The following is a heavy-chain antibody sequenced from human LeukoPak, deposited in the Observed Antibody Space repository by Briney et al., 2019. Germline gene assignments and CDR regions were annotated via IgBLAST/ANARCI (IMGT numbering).Heavy chain of an antibody. D-gene: IGHD6-19*01. V-gene: IGHV4-61*02. Sequence: SQTLSLTCTVSGGSISSGGYYWSWIRQPAGKGLEWIGRIYTSGSPNYNPSLKSRVTISVDTSKNQFSLKLSSVTAADTAVYYCARSLNSGWYYFDYWGQGTLVTVSS. CDR2: IYTSGSP. CDR1: GGSISSGGYY. J-gene: IGHJ4*02. CDR3: ARSLNSGWYYFDY.